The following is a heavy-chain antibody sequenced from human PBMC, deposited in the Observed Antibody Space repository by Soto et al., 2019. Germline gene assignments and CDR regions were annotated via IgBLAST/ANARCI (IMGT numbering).Heavy chain of an antibody. CDR2: IKQDGSEK. D-gene: IGHD3-10*01. CDR3: ARGGLLWFRTDAFDI. Sequence: GGSLRLSCAASGFTFSSYWMSWVRQAPGKGLEWVANIKQDGSEKYYVDSVKGRFTISRDNAKNSLYLQMNSLRAEDTAVYYCARGGLLWFRTDAFDIWGQGTMVTVSS. V-gene: IGHV3-7*01. CDR1: GFTFSSYW. J-gene: IGHJ3*02.